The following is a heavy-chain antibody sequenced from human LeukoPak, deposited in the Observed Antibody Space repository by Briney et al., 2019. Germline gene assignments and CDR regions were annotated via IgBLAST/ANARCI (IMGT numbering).Heavy chain of an antibody. J-gene: IGHJ6*02. D-gene: IGHD3-3*01. Sequence: SVKVSCKASGGTFSSYAISWVRRAPGQGLEWMGGIIPIFGTANYAQKFQGRVTITADESTSTAYMELSSPRSEDTAVYYCAGPSLRFTVGYYGMDVWGQGTTATVSS. CDR3: AGPSLRFTVGYYGMDV. CDR1: GGTFSSYA. V-gene: IGHV1-69*13. CDR2: IIPIFGTA.